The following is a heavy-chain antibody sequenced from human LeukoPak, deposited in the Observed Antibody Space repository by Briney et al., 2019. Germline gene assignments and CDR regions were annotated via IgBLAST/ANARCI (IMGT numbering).Heavy chain of an antibody. D-gene: IGHD6-13*01. CDR2: IYPGDSDA. CDR1: GYSFTNYW. V-gene: IGHV5-51*01. CDR3: ARRSLWTGSSSWYFDY. Sequence: RPGESLNISCKGSGYSFTNYWIAWVRQLPGKGLEWMGIIYPGDSDARYSPSFQGQVTISADKSIDTAYLQWGSLKASDTAMYYCARRSLWTGSSSWYFDYWGQGTLVTVSS. J-gene: IGHJ4*02.